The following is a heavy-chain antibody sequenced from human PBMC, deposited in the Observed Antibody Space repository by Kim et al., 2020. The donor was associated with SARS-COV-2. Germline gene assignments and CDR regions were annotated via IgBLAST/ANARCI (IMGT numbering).Heavy chain of an antibody. D-gene: IGHD3-16*01. Sequence: SSTIDYGDAVKGGFTISRDNTKNSLYLQMNSLRGEDTAVYYCARGGGIDYWGQGTLVTVSS. CDR3: ARGGGIDY. J-gene: IGHJ4*02. V-gene: IGHV3-48*01. CDR2: SSTI.